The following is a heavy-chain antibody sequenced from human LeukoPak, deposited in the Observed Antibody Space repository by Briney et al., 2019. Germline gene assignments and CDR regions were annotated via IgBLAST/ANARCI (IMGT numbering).Heavy chain of an antibody. V-gene: IGHV3-9*03. J-gene: IGHJ4*02. D-gene: IGHD5-18*01. CDR2: ISWNSGSI. CDR1: GFTFDDYA. Sequence: PGRSLRLSCATSGFTFDDYAMHWVRQAPGKGLEWVSGISWNSGSIGYADSVKGRFTISRDNAKNSLYLQMNSLRAEDMALYYCAKGHVVTAFGFFDYWGQGTLVTVSS. CDR3: AKGHVVTAFGFFDY.